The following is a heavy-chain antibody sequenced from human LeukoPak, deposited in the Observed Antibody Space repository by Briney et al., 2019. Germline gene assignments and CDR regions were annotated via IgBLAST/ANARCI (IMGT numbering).Heavy chain of an antibody. CDR1: GYTLTELS. CDR3: ATDIDGSGSYLDY. CDR2: FDPEDGET. D-gene: IGHD3-10*01. J-gene: IGHJ4*02. Sequence: ASVKVSCKVFGYTLTELSMHWVRQAPGKGLEWMGGFDPEDGETIYAQKFQGRVTMTEDTSTDTAYMELSSLRSEDTAVYYCATDIDGSGSYLDYWGQGTLVTVSS. V-gene: IGHV1-24*01.